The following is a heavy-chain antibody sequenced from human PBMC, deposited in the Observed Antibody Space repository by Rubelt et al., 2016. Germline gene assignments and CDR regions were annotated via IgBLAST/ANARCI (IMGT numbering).Heavy chain of an antibody. J-gene: IGHJ5*02. Sequence: QVQLQQWGAGLLKPSKTLSLTCAVYGGSFSGYYWSWIRQPPGKGLEWIGEINHSGGTNYNPSLKSRVPISVDTSKSQFSLMLRSVTAAATAVYDCARGGDGYNHKYTWFDPWGQGTLVTVSS. D-gene: IGHD5-24*01. CDR2: INHSGGT. CDR1: GGSFSGYY. V-gene: IGHV4-34*01. CDR3: ARGGDGYNHKYTWFDP.